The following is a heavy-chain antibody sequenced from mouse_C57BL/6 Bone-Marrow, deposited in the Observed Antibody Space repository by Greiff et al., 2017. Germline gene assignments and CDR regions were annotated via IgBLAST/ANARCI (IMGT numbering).Heavy chain of an antibody. Sequence: QVQLQQPGAELVKPGASVKMSCKASGYTFTSYWLTWVKQRPGQGLEWIGDIYPGSGSTNYNEKFKSKATRTVDTSSSTAYMQLSSLTSEDAAVYYCARPYYSNYWYFDVWGTGTTVTVSS. D-gene: IGHD2-5*01. J-gene: IGHJ1*03. V-gene: IGHV1-55*01. CDR1: GYTFTSYW. CDR3: ARPYYSNYWYFDV. CDR2: IYPGSGST.